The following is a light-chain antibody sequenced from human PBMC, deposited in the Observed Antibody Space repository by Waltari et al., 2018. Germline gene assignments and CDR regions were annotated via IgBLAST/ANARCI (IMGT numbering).Light chain of an antibody. V-gene: IGKV2-28*01. CDR2: LGS. J-gene: IGKJ1*01. CDR3: MQALQAWT. CDR1: QSLLNSNGYNL. Sequence: EIVMTQSPLSLAVTPGEPASIPCRSSQSLLNSNGYNLLDWYLQKPGQSPQLLIYLGSNRASGVPDRFSGSGSGTDFTLKISRVEAEDVGIYYCMQALQAWTFGQGTKVEIK.